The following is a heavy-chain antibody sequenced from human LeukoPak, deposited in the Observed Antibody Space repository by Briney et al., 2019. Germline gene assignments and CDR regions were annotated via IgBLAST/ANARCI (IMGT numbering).Heavy chain of an antibody. Sequence: GGSLRLSCAASGFRLGVYCMTGARHIPGKGLEWVANIKQDGAEKHYAESVGRRFLISRDNPKNTLYLEIHSQKVGDTSVYYCARVGAWDLQRVFDYWGQGTLVTVSS. J-gene: IGHJ4*02. V-gene: IGHV3-7*01. D-gene: IGHD1-26*01. CDR1: GFRLGVYC. CDR2: IKQDGAEK. CDR3: ARVGAWDLQRVFDY.